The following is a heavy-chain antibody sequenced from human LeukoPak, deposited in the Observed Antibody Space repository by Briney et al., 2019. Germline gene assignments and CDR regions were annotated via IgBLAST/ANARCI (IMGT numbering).Heavy chain of an antibody. V-gene: IGHV3-11*01. D-gene: IGHD3-10*01. J-gene: IGHJ4*02. CDR3: ARDYNC. Sequence: GGSLRLSCSASRFTFTDYYMSWIRQAPGKGLEWVSYISPSGTVIYYGDSVKGRFTISRDNAKKSLYLQMNSLRAEDTAVYYCARDYNCWGQGTLVTVPS. CDR2: ISPSGTVI. CDR1: RFTFTDYY.